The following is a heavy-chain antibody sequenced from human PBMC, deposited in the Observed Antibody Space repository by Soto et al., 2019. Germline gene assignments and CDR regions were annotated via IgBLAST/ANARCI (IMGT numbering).Heavy chain of an antibody. CDR2: IIPIFGTA. J-gene: IGHJ6*02. V-gene: IGHV1-69*01. CDR1: GGTFSSYA. D-gene: IGHD1-7*01. Sequence: QVQLVQSGAEVKKPGSLVKVSCKASGGTFSSYAISWVRQAPGQGLEWMGGIIPIFGTANYAQKFQGRVTITADESTSTAYMELSSLRSEDTAVYYCARGRTQEASYYYYGMDVWGQGTTVTVSS. CDR3: ARGRTQEASYYYYGMDV.